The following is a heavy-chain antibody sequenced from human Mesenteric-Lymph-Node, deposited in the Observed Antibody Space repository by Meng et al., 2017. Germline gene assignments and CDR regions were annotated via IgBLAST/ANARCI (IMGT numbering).Heavy chain of an antibody. Sequence: DVERGGCGGGLVKLGGSVRLSGEASGFPFSSYAMSWVRQAPGKGLEWVSRINEDGSTTSYADSVKGRLTISRDNAKNTLYLEMNSLRAEDTAVYYCAGNWGSDYWGQGTLVTVSS. D-gene: IGHD7-27*01. J-gene: IGHJ4*02. CDR1: GFPFSSYA. V-gene: IGHV3-74*02. CDR2: INEDGSTT. CDR3: AGNWGSDY.